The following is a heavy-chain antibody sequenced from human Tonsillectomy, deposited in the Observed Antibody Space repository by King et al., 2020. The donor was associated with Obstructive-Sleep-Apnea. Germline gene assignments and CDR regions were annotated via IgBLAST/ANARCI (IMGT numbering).Heavy chain of an antibody. CDR3: ARDEED. CDR1: GFTFSSYA. Sequence: VQLVQSGGGVVQPGRSLRLSCAASGFTFSSYAMHWVRQAPGKGLEWVAGISYDGSNKYYADSVKGRFTISRDNSNNTLYLQMNSLRPEDTAVYYCARDEEDWGQGTLVTVSS. CDR2: ISYDGSNK. J-gene: IGHJ4*02. V-gene: IGHV3-30-3*01.